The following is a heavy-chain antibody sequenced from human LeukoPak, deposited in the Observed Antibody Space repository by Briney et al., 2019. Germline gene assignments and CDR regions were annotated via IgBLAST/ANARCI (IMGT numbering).Heavy chain of an antibody. J-gene: IGHJ4*02. Sequence: GGSLRLSCAGSVFTFSSYAMSWVRQAPGKGLEWVSAISGSGASTYYADSVKGRFTISRDNSKNTLYLQMNSLRADDTAVYYCAKGPAALVVVVAATGDYWGQGTLVTVSS. CDR1: VFTFSSYA. CDR3: AKGPAALVVVVAATGDY. V-gene: IGHV3-23*01. CDR2: ISGSGAST. D-gene: IGHD2-15*01.